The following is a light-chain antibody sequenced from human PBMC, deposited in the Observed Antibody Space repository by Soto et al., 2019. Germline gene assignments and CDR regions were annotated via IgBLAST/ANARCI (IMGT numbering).Light chain of an antibody. CDR3: QQYGSSIT. CDR1: QSVKSTY. V-gene: IGKV3-20*01. Sequence: EIVFTQSPGPLSLSPGERATLPCRASQSVKSTYVAWYQHKPGQAPRLLIYGTSSRATGIPDRFSGSGSGTDFTLTISRLEPEDFAVYYCQQYGSSITFGQGTRLEIK. CDR2: GTS. J-gene: IGKJ5*01.